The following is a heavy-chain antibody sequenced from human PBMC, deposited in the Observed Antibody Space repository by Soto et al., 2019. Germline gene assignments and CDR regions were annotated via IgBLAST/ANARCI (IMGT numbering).Heavy chain of an antibody. Sequence: QVQLQESGLGLVKPSQTLSLTCTVSGDSISVGYYWSWIRQHPGKGLEWIGYVSPSGTTYYNPSLKSRVSISTDTSKNQFSLEVSSVTAADTAVYYCARDRGSYGMDVWGQGTTVTVSS. CDR3: ARDRGSYGMDV. V-gene: IGHV4-31*03. CDR2: VSPSGTT. J-gene: IGHJ6*02. CDR1: GDSISVGYY.